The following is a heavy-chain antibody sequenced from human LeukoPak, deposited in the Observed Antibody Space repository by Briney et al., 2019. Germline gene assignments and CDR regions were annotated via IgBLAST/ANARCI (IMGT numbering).Heavy chain of an antibody. Sequence: PGGSLRLSCAASGFTFSSYWMHWVRQAPGKGLVWGSRINSDGSSTSYADSVKGRFTISRDNAKNTLYLQMNSLRAEDTAVYYCARVSPEGDYDYWGQGTLVTVSS. D-gene: IGHD4-17*01. CDR2: INSDGSST. CDR1: GFTFSSYW. CDR3: ARVSPEGDYDY. V-gene: IGHV3-74*01. J-gene: IGHJ4*02.